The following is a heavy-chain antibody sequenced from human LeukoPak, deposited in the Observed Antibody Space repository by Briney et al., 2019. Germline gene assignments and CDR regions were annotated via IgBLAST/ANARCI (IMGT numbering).Heavy chain of an antibody. D-gene: IGHD5-12*01. J-gene: IGHJ4*02. CDR1: GGSISGYY. Sequence: SVTLSLTCTVSGGSISGYYWIWIRQPPGKGLEWIGYVYYNGITNYNPSLKSRVTISVDTSKSQFSLKLSSVTAADTAVYFCARHLYSGYDRVFDYWGQGSLVTVSS. CDR2: VYYNGIT. CDR3: ARHLYSGYDRVFDY. V-gene: IGHV4-59*08.